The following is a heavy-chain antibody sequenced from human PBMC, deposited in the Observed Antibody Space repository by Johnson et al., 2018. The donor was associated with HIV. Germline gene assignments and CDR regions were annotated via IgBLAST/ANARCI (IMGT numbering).Heavy chain of an antibody. CDR1: GFTFSSYA. CDR2: ISYDGSNK. J-gene: IGHJ3*02. V-gene: IGHV3-30*04. Sequence: QVQLVESGVGVVQPGRFLRLSCAASGFTFSSYAMHWVRQAPGKGLEWLAVISYDGSNKYYGDSVMGRFTIARENSKNTLSLQLNSLRAEDTAVYFCAKVGSTVVTPRGEAFDIWGQGAMVTVSS. CDR3: AKVGSTVVTPRGEAFDI. D-gene: IGHD4-23*01.